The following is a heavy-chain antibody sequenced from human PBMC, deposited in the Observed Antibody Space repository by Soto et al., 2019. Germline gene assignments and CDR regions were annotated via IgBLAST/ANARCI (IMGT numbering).Heavy chain of an antibody. CDR3: AKDHEIAVCGPYFFYEMDV. D-gene: IGHD6-19*01. V-gene: IGHV3-30*18. CDR1: GFTFRGYG. Sequence: QVHLVESGGGVVQPGRSLRLTCAASGFTFRGYGMHWVRQAPGKGLEWVAVISYDGGKKYYEDSVKGRFTVSRDNSKNTLYLQMNSLGADDTASYYCAKDHEIAVCGPYFFYEMDVWGQGTTVTVTS. J-gene: IGHJ6*02. CDR2: ISYDGGKK.